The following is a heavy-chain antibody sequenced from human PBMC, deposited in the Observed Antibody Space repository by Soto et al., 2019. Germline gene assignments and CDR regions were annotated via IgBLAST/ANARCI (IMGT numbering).Heavy chain of an antibody. D-gene: IGHD3-22*01. CDR3: ARNRYYYDSSGYYYGYLDY. CDR2: INHSGST. V-gene: IGHV4-34*01. J-gene: IGHJ4*02. Sequence: PSETLSLTCAVYGGSFSGYYWSWIRQPPGKGLEWIGEINHSGSTNYNPSLKSRVTISVDTSKNQFSLKLSSVTAADTAVYYCARNRYYYDSSGYYYGYLDYWGQGTLVTAPQ. CDR1: GGSFSGYY.